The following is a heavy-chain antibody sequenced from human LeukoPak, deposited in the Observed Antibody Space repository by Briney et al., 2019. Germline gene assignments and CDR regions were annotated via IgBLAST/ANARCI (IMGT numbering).Heavy chain of an antibody. J-gene: IGHJ4*02. CDR2: AYHDGWRGVSDK. CDR1: GFTFSYYG. Sequence: AGGSLRLSCAASGFTFSYYGMHWVRQAPGKGLEWVAVAYHDGWRGVSDKNYVDSVKGRFTVSRDNSKNTLYLQMSSLSTEDTAVYYCATGSGYYYDHWGQGTLVTVS. D-gene: IGHD3-22*01. CDR3: ATGSGYYYDH. V-gene: IGHV3-33*01.